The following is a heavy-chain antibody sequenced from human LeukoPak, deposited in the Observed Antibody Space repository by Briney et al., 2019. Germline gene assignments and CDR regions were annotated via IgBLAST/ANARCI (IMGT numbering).Heavy chain of an antibody. Sequence: SVTLSLTCTVSGGSISSGAYYWSWIRQPAGKGLEWLGHIYTSGSTKYNPSLKSRVTISVDTSKNQFSLKLSSVTAADTAVYYCARDPLRGVIGPDYFDYWGQGTLVTVSS. D-gene: IGHD3-10*01. V-gene: IGHV4-61*09. CDR2: IYTSGST. CDR1: GGSISSGAYY. J-gene: IGHJ4*02. CDR3: ARDPLRGVIGPDYFDY.